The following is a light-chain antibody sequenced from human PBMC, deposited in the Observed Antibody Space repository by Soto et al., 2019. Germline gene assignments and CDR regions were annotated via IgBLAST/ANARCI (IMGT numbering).Light chain of an antibody. J-gene: IGKJ4*01. Sequence: DIQMTQSPSSLSASVGDRVTITCRASESISSYLNWYQQKPGKAPKLLIYAASSLQSGVPSRFSGSGSGTDFTLTISSLQPEDFATYYCQHSYSTPRGTFGGGTKVEIK. V-gene: IGKV1-39*01. CDR1: ESISSY. CDR2: AAS. CDR3: QHSYSTPRGT.